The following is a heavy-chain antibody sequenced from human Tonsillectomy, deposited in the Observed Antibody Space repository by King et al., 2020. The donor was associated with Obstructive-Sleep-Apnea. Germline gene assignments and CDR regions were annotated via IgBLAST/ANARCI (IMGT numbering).Heavy chain of an antibody. CDR2: IYHSGST. CDR3: ARTTHGDYALDY. J-gene: IGHJ4*02. Sequence: VQLQESGPGLVKPSGTLSLTCAVSGGSISSSSWWTWVRQPPGKRLEWIGQIYHSGSTNYNPALKSRVTISVDKSKNQFSLKLRSVTAADTAIYYFARTTHGDYALDYWGQGTLVTVSS. CDR1: GGSISSSSW. V-gene: IGHV4-4*02. D-gene: IGHD4-17*01.